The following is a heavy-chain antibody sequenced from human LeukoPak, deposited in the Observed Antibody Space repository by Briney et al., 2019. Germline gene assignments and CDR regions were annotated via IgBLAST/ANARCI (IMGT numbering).Heavy chain of an antibody. V-gene: IGHV3-23*01. D-gene: IGHD1-26*01. J-gene: IGHJ4*02. CDR2: ISGSGAST. CDR1: GFTFGSYA. CDR3: AGQGYSGSYYLDY. Sequence: GGSLRLSCAASGFTFGSYAMTWVRQAPGKGLEWVSAISGSGASTYYADSVKGRFTISRDNAKNSLYLQMNSLRAEDTAVYYCAGQGYSGSYYLDYWGQGTLVTVSS.